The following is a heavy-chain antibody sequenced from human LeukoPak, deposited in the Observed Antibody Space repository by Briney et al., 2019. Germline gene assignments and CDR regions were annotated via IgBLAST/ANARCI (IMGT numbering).Heavy chain of an antibody. V-gene: IGHV4-59*11. J-gene: IGHJ4*02. D-gene: IGHD3-22*01. CDR3: AKSGRRYYGSSGYYDSDFDY. CDR2: LDYCGNT. CDR1: VGSLCSQQ. Sequence: SETLSLACTVSVGSLCSQQGTWVRRPPGRGLEWIGYLDYCGNTRYNPSVKSRVTISVETTKSQSYMKLNSVTAADTAVYYCAKSGRRYYGSSGYYDSDFDYWGQGTLVTVSS.